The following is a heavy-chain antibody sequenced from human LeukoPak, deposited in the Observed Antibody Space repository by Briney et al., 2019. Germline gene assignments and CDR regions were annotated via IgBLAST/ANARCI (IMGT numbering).Heavy chain of an antibody. CDR3: ARWGTPYYYMDV. V-gene: IGHV4-34*01. D-gene: IGHD3-16*01. CDR2: INHSGST. J-gene: IGHJ6*03. Sequence: SETLSLTCAVYGGSFSGYYWSWIRQPPGKGLEWIGEINHSGSTNYNPSLKSRVTISVDTSKNQFSLKLSSVTAADTAVYYCARWGTPYYYMDVWGKGTTVTVSS. CDR1: GGSFSGYY.